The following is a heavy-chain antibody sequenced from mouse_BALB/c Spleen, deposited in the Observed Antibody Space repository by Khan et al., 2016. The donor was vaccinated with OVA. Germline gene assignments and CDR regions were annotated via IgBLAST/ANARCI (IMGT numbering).Heavy chain of an antibody. CDR3: ARTARIKY. J-gene: IGHJ2*01. Sequence: VQLKESGPGLVKPSQSLSLTCTVTGYSITSGYGWNWIRQFPGNKLDWMGYISYSGSTNYNPSLKSRISITRDTSKNQFFLQLNSVTTEDTATYSCARTARIKYWGQGTTLTVSS. CDR2: ISYSGST. D-gene: IGHD1-2*01. CDR1: GYSITSGYG. V-gene: IGHV3-2*02.